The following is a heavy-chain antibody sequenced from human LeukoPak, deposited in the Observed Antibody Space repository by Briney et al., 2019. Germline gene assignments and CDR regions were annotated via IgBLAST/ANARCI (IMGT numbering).Heavy chain of an antibody. J-gene: IGHJ4*02. CDR3: ARVVRGVITFDY. Sequence: SGPTLVKLTQTLTLTCTFSGFSLSTSGVGVGWIRQPPGKALEWLALIYWDDDKRYSPSLKSRLTITKDTSKNQVVLTMTNMDPVDTATYYCARVVRGVITFDYWGQGTLVTVSS. CDR2: IYWDDDK. V-gene: IGHV2-5*02. D-gene: IGHD3-10*01. CDR1: GFSLSTSGVG.